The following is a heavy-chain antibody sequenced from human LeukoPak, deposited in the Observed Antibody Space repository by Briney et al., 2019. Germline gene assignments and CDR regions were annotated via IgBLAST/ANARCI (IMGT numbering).Heavy chain of an antibody. D-gene: IGHD1-1*01. CDR3: ARDQIASPNWELDY. Sequence: ASVKVSCKASGYTFTGYYMHWVRQAPRQGLEWMGWINPNSGGTNYAQKFQGRVTMTRDTSISTAYMELSRLTSDDTAVYHCARDQIASPNWELDYWGQGTLVTVSS. CDR2: INPNSGGT. CDR1: GYTFTGYY. V-gene: IGHV1-2*02. J-gene: IGHJ4*02.